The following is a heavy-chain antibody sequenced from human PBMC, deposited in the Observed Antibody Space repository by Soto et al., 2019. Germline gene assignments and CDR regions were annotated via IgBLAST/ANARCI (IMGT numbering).Heavy chain of an antibody. J-gene: IGHJ6*02. D-gene: IGHD6-13*01. CDR2: IKQDGSEK. CDR3: AREQLVISLHGMDV. V-gene: IGHV3-7*05. Sequence: PGGSLRLSCAASGFTFSSYWMSWVRQAPGKGLEWVANIKQDGSEKYYVDSVKGRFTISRDNAKNSLYLQMNSLRAEDTAVYYCAREQLVISLHGMDVWGQGTTVTVS. CDR1: GFTFSSYW.